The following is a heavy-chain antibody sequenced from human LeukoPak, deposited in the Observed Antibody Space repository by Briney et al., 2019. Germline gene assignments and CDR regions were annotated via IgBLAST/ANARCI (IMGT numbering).Heavy chain of an antibody. V-gene: IGHV1-18*01. CDR2: ISAYNGNT. CDR1: GYTFTSYG. Sequence: GASVKVSCKASGYTFTSYGISWVRQAPGQGLEWMGWISAYNGNTNYAQKLQGRVTMTTDTSTSTAYMELRSLRSDDTAVYYCARDQYGDGYPSGYFDYWGLGTLVTVSS. CDR3: ARDQYGDGYPSGYFDY. J-gene: IGHJ4*02. D-gene: IGHD5-24*01.